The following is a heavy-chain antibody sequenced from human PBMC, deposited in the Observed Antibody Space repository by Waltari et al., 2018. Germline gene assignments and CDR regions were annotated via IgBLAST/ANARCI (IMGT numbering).Heavy chain of an antibody. CDR1: GGSISSGSYY. V-gene: IGHV4-61*02. CDR2: IYTSGST. Sequence: QVQLQESGPGLVKPSQTLSLTCTVSGGSISSGSYYWSWIRQPAGKGLVWIGRIYTSGSTNYNPSLKSRVTISVDTSKNQFSLKLSSVTAADTAVYYCARVPFYCTNGVCYYYFDYWGQGTLVTVSS. J-gene: IGHJ4*02. D-gene: IGHD2-8*01. CDR3: ARVPFYCTNGVCYYYFDY.